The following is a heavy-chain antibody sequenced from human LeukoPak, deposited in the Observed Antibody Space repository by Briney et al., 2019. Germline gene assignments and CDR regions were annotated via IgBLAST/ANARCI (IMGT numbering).Heavy chain of an antibody. CDR2: INSDGINT. Sequence: GGSLRLSCAASGFTFSNYWMHWVRQAPGKGLVWVSRINSDGINTSYADSVKGRFTISRDNAKNSLYLQMNSLRAEDMAVYYCARDPGGYSSGGELDVWGKGTTVTVSS. J-gene: IGHJ6*04. D-gene: IGHD6-19*01. CDR3: ARDPGGYSSGGELDV. CDR1: GFTFSNYW. V-gene: IGHV3-74*01.